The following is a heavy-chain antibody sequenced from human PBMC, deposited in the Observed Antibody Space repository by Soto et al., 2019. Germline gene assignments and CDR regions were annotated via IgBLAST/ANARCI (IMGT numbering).Heavy chain of an antibody. CDR1: GGTFSSYA. J-gene: IGHJ6*02. CDR2: IIPIFGTA. CDR3: AREGRPYSSSWYYYYYGMDV. D-gene: IGHD6-13*01. V-gene: IGHV1-69*13. Sequence: ASVKVSCKASGGTFSSYAISWVRQAPGQGLEWMGGIIPIFGTANYAQKFQGRVTITADESTSTAYMELSSLRSEDTAVYYCAREGRPYSSSWYYYYYGMDVWGQGTTVTVSS.